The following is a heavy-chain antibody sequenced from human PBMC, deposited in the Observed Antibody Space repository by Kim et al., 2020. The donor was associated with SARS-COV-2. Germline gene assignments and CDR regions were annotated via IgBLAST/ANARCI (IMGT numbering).Heavy chain of an antibody. CDR1: RFIFGSFA. Sequence: GGSLRLSCAASRFIFGSFAMTWVRQAPGEGLEWVSAISGSGETAQYANSVRGRFVISRDNVKDILFLQMDSLRVEDTAIYFCARGRGYNDYDWIDLWGQGTLVTVS. V-gene: IGHV3-23*01. CDR2: ISGSGETA. D-gene: IGHD5-12*01. J-gene: IGHJ5*02. CDR3: ARGRGYNDYDWIDL.